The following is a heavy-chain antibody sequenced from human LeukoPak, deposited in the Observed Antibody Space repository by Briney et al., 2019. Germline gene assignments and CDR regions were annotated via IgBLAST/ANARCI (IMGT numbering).Heavy chain of an antibody. CDR1: GGSISSGGYY. CDR2: IYYSGST. V-gene: IGHV4-31*03. D-gene: IGHD6-6*01. J-gene: IGHJ4*02. Sequence: SETLSLTCTVSGGSISSGGYYWSRIRQHPGKGLEWIGYIYYSGSTYYNPSLKSRVTISVDTSKNQFSLKLSSVAAADTAVYYCARDGLGSSGFDYWGQGTLVTVSS. CDR3: ARDGLGSSGFDY.